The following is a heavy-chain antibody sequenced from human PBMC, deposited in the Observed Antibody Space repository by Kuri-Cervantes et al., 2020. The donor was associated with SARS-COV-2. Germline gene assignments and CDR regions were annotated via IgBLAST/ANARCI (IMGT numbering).Heavy chain of an antibody. V-gene: IGHV4-31*03. Sequence: LRLSCTVSGGPISSGGYYRSWLRPHPGKGLEWIGYIYYSGSTYYNPSLKSRVTISVDTSKNQFSLKLSSVTAADTAVYYCARETVVVPAALDVWGKGTTVTVSS. CDR3: ARETVVVPAALDV. D-gene: IGHD2-2*01. CDR1: GGPISSGGYY. CDR2: IYYSGST. J-gene: IGHJ6*04.